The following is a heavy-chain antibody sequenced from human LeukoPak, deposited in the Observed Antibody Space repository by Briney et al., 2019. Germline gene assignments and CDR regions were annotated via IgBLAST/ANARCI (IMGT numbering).Heavy chain of an antibody. J-gene: IGHJ4*02. CDR2: INYSATTT. V-gene: IGHV3-23*01. CDR3: AKGHWYGSGSYWV. D-gene: IGHD3-10*01. Sequence: GGSLRLSCAASGFTFRSYAMTWVRQAPGKGLEWVSSINYSATTTYYADSVKGRFTISRDNSKNTLYLQMNSLRAEDTAVYYCAKGHWYGSGSYWVWGQGTLVTVSS. CDR1: GFTFRSYA.